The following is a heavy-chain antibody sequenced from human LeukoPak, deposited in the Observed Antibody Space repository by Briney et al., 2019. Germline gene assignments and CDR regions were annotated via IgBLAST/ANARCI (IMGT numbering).Heavy chain of an antibody. CDR1: GFTFSSNA. J-gene: IGHJ6*02. Sequence: GGSLRLSCAAAGFTFSSNAMSWVRQPPGKGLEWDSGISGSGGSTHYADSVKGRFTISRDKSKNTLYLQMNSLRVEDTAVYYCAKLESPYNYYGMDVWGQGTTVTVS. CDR3: AKLESPYNYYGMDV. D-gene: IGHD3-3*01. V-gene: IGHV3-23*01. CDR2: ISGSGGST.